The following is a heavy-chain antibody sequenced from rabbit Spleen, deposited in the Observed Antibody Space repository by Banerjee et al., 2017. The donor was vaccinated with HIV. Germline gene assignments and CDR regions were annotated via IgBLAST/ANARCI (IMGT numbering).Heavy chain of an antibody. CDR1: GFDFSSSYW. V-gene: IGHV1S45*01. Sequence: ELVESGGGLVQPGGSLTLTCKASGFDFSSSYWMNWVRQAPGKGLEWIGCIDTGSGTTYYASWAKGRFSMSKTSSTTVTLQMTSLTAADTATYFCVRDWGSAYDLWGPGTLVTVS. CDR3: VRDWGSAYDL. CDR2: IDTGSGTT. D-gene: IGHD3-1*01. J-gene: IGHJ4*01.